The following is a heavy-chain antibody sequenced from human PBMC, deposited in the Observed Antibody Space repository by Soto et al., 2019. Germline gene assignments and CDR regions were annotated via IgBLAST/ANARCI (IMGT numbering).Heavy chain of an antibody. V-gene: IGHV5-51*01. D-gene: IGHD6-13*01. CDR1: GYSFSNYW. CDR2: INPADSDT. J-gene: IGHJ4*02. CDR3: ANLGAAGPDY. Sequence: PGESLKFSCKASGYSFSNYWIGWVRQMPGKGPEWMTIINPADSDTRYSPSFRGQVTISADKSISNAKNSLYLQMNSLRAEDTALYYCANLGAAGPDYWGQGTLVTVSS.